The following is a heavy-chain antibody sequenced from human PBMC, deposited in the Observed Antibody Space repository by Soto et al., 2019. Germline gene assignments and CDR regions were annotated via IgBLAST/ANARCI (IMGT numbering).Heavy chain of an antibody. D-gene: IGHD3-9*01. CDR3: ARDRNPDNYFDWLFDGFDI. Sequence: GASVKVSCKASGYTFTSYYMHWLRQAPGQGLEWMGIINPSGGSTSYAQKFQGRVTMTTDTSTSTAYMELSSVTAADTAVYYCARDRNPDNYFDWLFDGFDIWGQGTMVTVSS. J-gene: IGHJ3*02. V-gene: IGHV1-46*01. CDR2: INPSGGST. CDR1: GYTFTSYY.